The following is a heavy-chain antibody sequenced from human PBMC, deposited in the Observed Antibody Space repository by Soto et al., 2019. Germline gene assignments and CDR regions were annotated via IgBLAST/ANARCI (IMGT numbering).Heavy chain of an antibody. CDR3: ARFTSYFDSSGYPDY. D-gene: IGHD3-22*01. CDR1: GGSISSSNYY. J-gene: IGHJ4*02. CDR2: IYYSGST. V-gene: IGHV4-39*01. Sequence: QLQLQESGPGLVKPSETLSLTCTVSGGSISSSNYYWGCIRQPPGKGLEWIGSIYYSGSTYHNPSFKSRVTLSVDTSRTKFSLKLSSVTAADTAVYYCARFTSYFDSSGYPDYWGQGTRVTVSS.